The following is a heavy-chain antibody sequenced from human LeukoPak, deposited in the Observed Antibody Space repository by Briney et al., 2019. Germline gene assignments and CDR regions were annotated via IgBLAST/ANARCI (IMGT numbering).Heavy chain of an antibody. CDR3: ARASYNWNDAHYFDY. CDR2: IYHSGST. J-gene: IGHJ4*02. D-gene: IGHD1-20*01. V-gene: IGHV4-30-2*01. Sequence: SETLSLTCAVSGGSISSGGYSWSWIRQPPGKGLEWIGYIYHSGSTYYNPSLKSRVTISVDRSKNQFSLKLSSVTAADTAVYYCARASYNWNDAHYFDYWGQGTLVTVSS. CDR1: GGSISSGGYS.